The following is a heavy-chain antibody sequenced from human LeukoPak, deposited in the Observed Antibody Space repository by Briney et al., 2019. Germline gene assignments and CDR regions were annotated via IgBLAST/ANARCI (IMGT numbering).Heavy chain of an antibody. V-gene: IGHV4-34*01. Sequence: SETLSLTCAVNSGSFSGYYWTWIRQPPGKGLEWIGEVNHRGSANYNPSLKSRVTISVDTSKNQFSLTLSSVTAADTAVYYCARSRDETTSSSDLDSWGHGTLVTVSS. J-gene: IGHJ4*03. CDR2: VNHRGSA. CDR1: SGSFSGYY. D-gene: IGHD6-6*01. CDR3: ARSRDETTSSSDLDS.